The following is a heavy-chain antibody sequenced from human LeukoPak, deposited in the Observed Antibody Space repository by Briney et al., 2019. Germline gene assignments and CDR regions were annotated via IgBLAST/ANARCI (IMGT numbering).Heavy chain of an antibody. V-gene: IGHV4-31*03. CDR3: ARGYDSSGTLEIWYFDL. J-gene: IGHJ2*01. Sequence: SQTLSLTCTVSGYSVSSGANYWSWIRQHPGKGLEWIGYISYSGSTSYNPSLKSRVNILVDTSKNHFSLKLSSVTAADTAVYYCARGYDSSGTLEIWYFDLWGRGTLVTVSS. CDR2: ISYSGST. D-gene: IGHD3-22*01. CDR1: GYSVSSGANY.